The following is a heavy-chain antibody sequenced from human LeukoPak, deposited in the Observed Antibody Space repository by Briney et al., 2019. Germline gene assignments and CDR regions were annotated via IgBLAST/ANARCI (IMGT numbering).Heavy chain of an antibody. CDR2: NTTGRA. V-gene: IGHV4-4*07. D-gene: IGHD2-2*01. Sequence: SETLSLTCSVSGGSINSYWWSWIRQPAGKGLEFLGRNTTGRANYNPSLKSRVSMSVDTSKNMFSLELRSVTAADTAVYFCARAGCTISSYVFDFWGQGALVAVSS. J-gene: IGHJ4*02. CDR3: ARAGCTISSYVFDF. CDR1: GGSINSYW.